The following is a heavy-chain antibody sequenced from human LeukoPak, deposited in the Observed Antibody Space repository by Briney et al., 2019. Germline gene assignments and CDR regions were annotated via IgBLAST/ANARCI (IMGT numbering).Heavy chain of an antibody. V-gene: IGHV1-2*02. CDR1: GYTLTGYY. D-gene: IGHD6-6*01. Sequence: ASVKVSCKASGYTLTGYYMHWVRQAPGQGLEWMGWINPNSGGTNYAQKFQGRVTMTRDTSISTAYMELSRLRSDDTAVYYCARDSIAARRSFNYWGQGTLVTVSS. J-gene: IGHJ4*02. CDR2: INPNSGGT. CDR3: ARDSIAARRSFNY.